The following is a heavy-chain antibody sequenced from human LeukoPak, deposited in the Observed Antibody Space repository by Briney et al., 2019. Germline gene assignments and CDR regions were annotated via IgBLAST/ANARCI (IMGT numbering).Heavy chain of an antibody. D-gene: IGHD3-3*01. J-gene: IGHJ4*02. CDR3: ARGFHYDFWSGSYYFDY. CDR2: ITNKPKSYNT. Sequence: GGSLRLSCAASGFTFSDHYMDWVRQAPGKGLEWVGRITNKPKSYNTEYAASVKGRFTISRDDSKNSLYLQMSSLKTEDTAVYYCARGFHYDFWSGSYYFDYWAREPWSPSPQ. V-gene: IGHV3-72*01. CDR1: GFTFSDHY.